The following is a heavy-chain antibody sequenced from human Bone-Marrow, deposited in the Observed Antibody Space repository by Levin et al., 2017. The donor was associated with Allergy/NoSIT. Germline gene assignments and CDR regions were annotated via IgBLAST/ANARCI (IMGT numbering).Heavy chain of an antibody. CDR1: GGSFSGYY. D-gene: IGHD1-1*01. V-gene: IGHV4-34*01. CDR3: ATRGLNENWYLPVGDAFDI. Sequence: SQTLSLTCAVYGGSFSGYYWSWIRQPPGKGLEWIGEINHSGSTNYNPSLKSRVTISVDTSKNQFSLKLSSVTAADTAVYYCATRGLNENWYLPVGDAFDIWGQGTMVTVSS. J-gene: IGHJ3*02. CDR2: INHSGST.